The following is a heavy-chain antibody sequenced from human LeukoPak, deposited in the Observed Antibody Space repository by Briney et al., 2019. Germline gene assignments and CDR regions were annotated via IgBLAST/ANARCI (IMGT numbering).Heavy chain of an antibody. D-gene: IGHD2-21*02. CDR3: AKDGLAYCGGDCHFDY. Sequence: PGGSLTLSCAASGFTFSSYAMSWVRQAPGKGLEWGSAISGSGGSTYYADSVKGRFTISRDNSKNTLYLQMNSLRAEDTAVYYCAKDGLAYCGGDCHFDYWGQGTLVTVSS. CDR1: GFTFSSYA. J-gene: IGHJ4*02. CDR2: ISGSGGST. V-gene: IGHV3-23*01.